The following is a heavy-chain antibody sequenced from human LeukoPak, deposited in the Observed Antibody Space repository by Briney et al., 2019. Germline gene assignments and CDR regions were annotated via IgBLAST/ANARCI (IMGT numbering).Heavy chain of an antibody. V-gene: IGHV3-30*18. CDR2: ISYDGSNK. D-gene: IGHD5-18*01. Sequence: GPLRLSCAASGFTFSSYGMHWVRQAPGKGLEWVAVISYDGSNKYYADSVKGRFTISRDNSKNTLYLQMNSLRAEDTAVYYCAKGGYSYGSFDYWGQGTLVTVSS. J-gene: IGHJ4*02. CDR3: AKGGYSYGSFDY. CDR1: GFTFSSYG.